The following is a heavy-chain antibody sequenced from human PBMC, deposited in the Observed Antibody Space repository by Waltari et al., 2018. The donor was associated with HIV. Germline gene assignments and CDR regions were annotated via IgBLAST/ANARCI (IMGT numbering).Heavy chain of an antibody. V-gene: IGHV3-30*18. Sequence: QMKESGGGVVQPGGSLRLSCEVSGFDIGSFATHWVRQVPGTGLELVAVILHDGRETCYCDSVKGRVSVSRDSVKDTIYLQMNSLRVEDTATYYCAKDQAYYGGHHTLDVWGQGTMVTVSS. CDR2: ILHDGRET. D-gene: IGHD2-21*01. J-gene: IGHJ6*02. CDR3: AKDQAYYGGHHTLDV. CDR1: GFDIGSFA.